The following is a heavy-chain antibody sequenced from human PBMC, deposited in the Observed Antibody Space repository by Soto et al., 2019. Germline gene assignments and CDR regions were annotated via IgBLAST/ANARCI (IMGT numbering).Heavy chain of an antibody. V-gene: IGHV5-10-1*01. CDR3: ARHAAAGSYYYYGMDV. CDR1: GYSFTSYW. J-gene: IGHJ6*02. CDR2: IDPSDSYT. D-gene: IGHD6-13*01. Sequence: GESLKISCKGSGYSFTSYWISWVRQMPGKGLEWMGRIDPSDSYTNYSPSFQGHVTIPADKSISTAYLQWSSLKASDTAMYYCARHAAAGSYYYYGMDVWGQGTTVTVSS.